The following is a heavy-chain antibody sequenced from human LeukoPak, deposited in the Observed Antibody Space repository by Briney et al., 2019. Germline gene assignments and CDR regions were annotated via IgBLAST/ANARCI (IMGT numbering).Heavy chain of an antibody. CDR2: MNPNSGNT. J-gene: IGHJ6*03. CDR1: GYTFTSYD. V-gene: IGHV1-8*01. Sequence: ASVKVSCKASGYTFTSYDINWVRQATGQGREWMGWMNPNSGNTGYAQKFQGRVTMPRNTSISTAYMELSSLRSEDTAVYYCARSYYDYIWGSYRLVNYYYYMDVWGNGTTVTVSS. CDR3: ARSYYDYIWGSYRLVNYYYYMDV. D-gene: IGHD3-16*02.